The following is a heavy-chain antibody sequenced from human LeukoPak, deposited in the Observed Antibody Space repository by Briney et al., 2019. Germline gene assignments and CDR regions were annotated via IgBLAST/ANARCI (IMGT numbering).Heavy chain of an antibody. J-gene: IGHJ4*02. V-gene: IGHV3-21*01. CDR2: IRGTSHT. CDR3: ARDASGWSRDY. Sequence: GGSLRLSWAASGFTFSPYSMSWARHAPRKGLEWVSSIRGTSHTYYADSLRGRFTISGDNAKNSLYLQMDSLRAEDTAVYYCARDASGWSRDYWGQGTLVTVSS. CDR1: GFTFSPYS. D-gene: IGHD6-19*01.